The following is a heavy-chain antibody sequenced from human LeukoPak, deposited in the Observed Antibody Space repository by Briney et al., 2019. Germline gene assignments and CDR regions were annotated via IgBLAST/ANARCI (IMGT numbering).Heavy chain of an antibody. V-gene: IGHV4-31*03. J-gene: IGHJ4*02. Sequence: SETLSLTCTVSGGSISSGGYHWSWIRQHPGKGLEWIGYIYYSGSTYYNPSLKSRVTISVDTSKNQFSLKLSSVTAADTAVYYCAREGYSYGKVFDYWGQGTLVTVSS. D-gene: IGHD5-18*01. CDR1: GGSISSGGYH. CDR3: AREGYSYGKVFDY. CDR2: IYYSGST.